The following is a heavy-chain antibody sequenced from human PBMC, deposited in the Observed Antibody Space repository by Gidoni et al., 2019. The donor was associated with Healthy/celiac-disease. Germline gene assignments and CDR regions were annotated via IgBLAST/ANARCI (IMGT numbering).Heavy chain of an antibody. CDR3: ARDGRIAVAGTFWY. CDR2: IYHSGST. Sequence: QVQLQESGPGLVQPSETLSLTCTVSGYSISSVYYWGWIRQPPGKGLEWFGSIYHSGSTYCNRSLKSRVTMSVDTSKNQFSMKLSSVTAADTAVYYCARDGRIAVAGTFWYWGQGTLVTVSS. V-gene: IGHV4-38-2*02. CDR1: GYSISSVYY. J-gene: IGHJ4*02. D-gene: IGHD6-19*01.